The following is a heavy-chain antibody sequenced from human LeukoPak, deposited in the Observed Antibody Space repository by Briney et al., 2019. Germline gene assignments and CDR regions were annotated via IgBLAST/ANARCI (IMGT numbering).Heavy chain of an antibody. Sequence: GGSLRLSCAVSGFTFSSYTMNWVRQAPGKGLEWVSSITGSSTYIYYADSVKGRFTISRDNAKNSLYLQMNNLGAEDTVVYYCARDLTVTSTCWFDLWGQGTLVTVSS. CDR1: GFTFSSYT. CDR3: ARDLTVTSTCWFDL. D-gene: IGHD4-11*01. J-gene: IGHJ5*02. CDR2: ITGSSTYI. V-gene: IGHV3-21*01.